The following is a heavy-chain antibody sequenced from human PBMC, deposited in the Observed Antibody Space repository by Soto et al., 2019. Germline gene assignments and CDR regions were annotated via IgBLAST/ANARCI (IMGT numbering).Heavy chain of an antibody. Sequence: EVQLVESGGGLVKPGGSLRLSCTASGFIFVNTWMSWVRQAPGKGLEWVGRIKSKADGGTTDYAEPVKGRFTISRDDSQNTVYLHLSSLRTEDTAVYYCTTDFYSDYLIRSRSFDYWGQGSPVTVSS. D-gene: IGHD4-17*01. CDR3: TTDFYSDYLIRSRSFDY. CDR2: IKSKADGGTT. CDR1: GFIFVNTW. J-gene: IGHJ4*02. V-gene: IGHV3-15*01.